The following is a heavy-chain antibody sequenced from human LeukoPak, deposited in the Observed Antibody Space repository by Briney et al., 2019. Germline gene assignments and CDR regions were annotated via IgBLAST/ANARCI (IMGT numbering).Heavy chain of an antibody. J-gene: IGHJ6*03. CDR2: IIPIFGTV. Sequence: SVKVSCKASGGTFSSYAISWVRQAPGQGLEWMGGIIPIFGTVNYAQKFQGRVTITADESTSTAYMELSSLRSEDTAVYYCARGHFWSGYYLFYYHYMDVWGKGTTVTGFS. CDR3: ARGHFWSGYYLFYYHYMDV. CDR1: GGTFSSYA. V-gene: IGHV1-69*01. D-gene: IGHD3-3*02.